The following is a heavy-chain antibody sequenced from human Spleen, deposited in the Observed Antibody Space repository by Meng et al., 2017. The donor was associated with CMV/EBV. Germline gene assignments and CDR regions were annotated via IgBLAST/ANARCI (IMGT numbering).Heavy chain of an antibody. J-gene: IGHJ4*02. Sequence: GESLKISCAASGFTFRNYGMSWVRQAPGKGLEWVSVVSRSGDSTLDADSVKGRFTISRDNSKNTLYLQMNGLRAEDTAVYYCARDRPGDASLNYWGQGTLVTVSS. V-gene: IGHV3-23*01. D-gene: IGHD3-10*01. CDR3: ARDRPGDASLNY. CDR1: GFTFRNYG. CDR2: VSRSGDST.